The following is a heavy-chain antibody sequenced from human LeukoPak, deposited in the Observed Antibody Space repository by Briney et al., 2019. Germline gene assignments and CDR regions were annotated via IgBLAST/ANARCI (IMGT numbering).Heavy chain of an antibody. Sequence: PGGSLRLSCAASGFTFDDYTMHWVRQAPGKGLEWVSLISWDNNSTYYADSVKGRFTISRDNSKNSLYLQMNSLTTEDTAFYYCAKQYYYESTDYSTHFDYWGQGTLVTVSS. J-gene: IGHJ4*02. V-gene: IGHV3-43*01. CDR1: GFTFDDYT. CDR3: AKQYYYESTDYSTHFDY. CDR2: ISWDNNST. D-gene: IGHD3-22*01.